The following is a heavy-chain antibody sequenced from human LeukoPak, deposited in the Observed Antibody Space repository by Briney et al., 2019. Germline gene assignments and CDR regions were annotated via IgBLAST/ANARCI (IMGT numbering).Heavy chain of an antibody. D-gene: IGHD6-13*01. V-gene: IGHV5-51*01. CDR3: ARSVSSSWFYFDY. CDR2: IYSGDSDT. J-gene: IGHJ4*02. Sequence: GESLKISCKGSGYSFISYWIGWVRPMPGKGLEWMGIIYSGDSDTRYSPSFQGQVTISADKSIRTAYLQWSSLKASDTAMYYCARSVSSSWFYFDYWGQGTLVTVSS. CDR1: GYSFISYW.